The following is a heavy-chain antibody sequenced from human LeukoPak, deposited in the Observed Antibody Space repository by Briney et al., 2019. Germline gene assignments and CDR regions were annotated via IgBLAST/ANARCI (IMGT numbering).Heavy chain of an antibody. CDR3: ARAVAGTRDAFDI. CDR1: SGSISTYY. V-gene: IGHV4-59*08. Sequence: PSETLSLTCTLSSGSISTYYWNWIRQPPGKGLEWIGYIYYSGTSNYNPSLESRVTISVDTSKNQFSLKLSSATAADTAVYYCARAVAGTRDAFDIWGQGTMVTVSS. D-gene: IGHD6-19*01. CDR2: IYYSGTS. J-gene: IGHJ3*02.